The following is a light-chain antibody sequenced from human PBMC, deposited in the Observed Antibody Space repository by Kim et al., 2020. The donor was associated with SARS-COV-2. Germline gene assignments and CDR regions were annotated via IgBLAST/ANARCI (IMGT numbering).Light chain of an antibody. CDR1: SLRSYY. CDR3: NSRDSSGNHWV. CDR2: GKN. J-gene: IGLJ3*02. V-gene: IGLV3-19*01. Sequence: ALGHTVRITCQGDSLRSYYASWYQQKPGQAPVLVIYGKNNRPSGIPDRFSGSSSGNTASLTITGDQAEDEADYYCNSRDSSGNHWVFGGGTQLTVL.